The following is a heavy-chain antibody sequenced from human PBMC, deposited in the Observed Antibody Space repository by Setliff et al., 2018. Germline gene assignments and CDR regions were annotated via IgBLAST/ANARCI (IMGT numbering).Heavy chain of an antibody. J-gene: IGHJ6*03. D-gene: IGHD2-21*02. CDR1: GFTFSSYV. Sequence: QPGGSLRLSCAASGFTFSSYVMSWVRQAPGKGVERMANINEDGSDKWDVYAVMGRFTISRDNARNSLYLQMNRLRPEDTAVYYCAKSGGDHCCPLYHHYYMDVWGTGTTVTVSS. CDR3: AKSGGDHCCPLYHHYYMDV. CDR2: INEDGSDK. V-gene: IGHV3-7*01.